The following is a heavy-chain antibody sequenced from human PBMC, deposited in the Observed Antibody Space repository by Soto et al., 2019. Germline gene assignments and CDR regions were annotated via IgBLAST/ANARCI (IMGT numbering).Heavy chain of an antibody. CDR1: GFTFSSYG. CDR3: AKDQDEPHGWLDP. V-gene: IGHV3-30*18. CDR2: ISYDGSNK. Sequence: PGGSLRLSCAASGFTFSSYGMHWVRQAPGKGLEWVAVISYDGSNKYYADSVKGRFTISRDNSKNTLYLQMNSLRAEDTAVYYCAKDQDEPHGWLDPWGQGTLVTVSS. D-gene: IGHD2-15*01. J-gene: IGHJ5*02.